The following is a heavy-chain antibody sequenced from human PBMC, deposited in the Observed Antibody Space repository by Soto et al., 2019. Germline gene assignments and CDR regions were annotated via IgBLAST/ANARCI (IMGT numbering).Heavy chain of an antibody. D-gene: IGHD3-10*01. CDR1: GGSISSYY. J-gene: IGHJ6*02. Sequence: KTSETLSLTCTVSGGSISSYYWSWIRQPAGKGLEWIGRIYTSGSTNYNPSLKSRVTMSVDTSKNQFSLKLSSVTAADTAVYYCARDTVTMVRRTRYGMDVWGQGTTVTVSS. V-gene: IGHV4-4*07. CDR3: ARDTVTMVRRTRYGMDV. CDR2: IYTSGST.